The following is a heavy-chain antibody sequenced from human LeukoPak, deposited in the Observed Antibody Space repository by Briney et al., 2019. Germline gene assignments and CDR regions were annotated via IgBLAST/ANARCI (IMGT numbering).Heavy chain of an antibody. V-gene: IGHV1-69*01. D-gene: IGHD1/OR15-1a*01. CDR1: GGTFSSYA. CDR2: IIPIFGTA. CDR3: AVEQRQGPIGYYYYYMDV. J-gene: IGHJ6*03. Sequence: GSSVKVSCKASGGTFSSYAISWVRQAPGQGLEWMGVIIPIFGTANYAQTFQGRVTLTSDASTSTAYMEQSSLRSDDTGVYYCAVEQRQGPIGYYYYYMDVWGKGTTVTVPS.